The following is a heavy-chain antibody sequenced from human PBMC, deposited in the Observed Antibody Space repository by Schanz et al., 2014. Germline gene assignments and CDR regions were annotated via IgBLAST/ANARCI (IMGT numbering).Heavy chain of an antibody. J-gene: IGHJ4*02. V-gene: IGHV1-24*01. CDR2: FERVDSEP. CDR1: GYSLIHLT. D-gene: IGHD1-26*01. CDR3: STSGEDLEPTPNY. Sequence: QVQLVQSGPEVKKPGASVRLSCKVSGYSLIHLTLYWVRQAHGKGLEWLGGFERVDSEPIYAPRFQGRVTMTKDSSTDTAYLEVTGLRSEDTAIYFCSTSGEDLEPTPNYWGQGTRITVSS.